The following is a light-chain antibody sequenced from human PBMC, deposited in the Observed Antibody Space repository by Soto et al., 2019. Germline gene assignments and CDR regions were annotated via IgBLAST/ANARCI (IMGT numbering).Light chain of an antibody. V-gene: IGLV2-8*01. Sequence: QSALTQPPSAYGSPGQSVTMSCTGTSSDVGGYNYVSWYQQHPGKAPKLMIYEVSKRPSGVPDRFSGSKSGNTASLTVSGLQAEDEADYYCSSYAGSNNYVFGTGTKLTVL. CDR2: EVS. CDR3: SSYAGSNNYV. CDR1: SSDVGGYNY. J-gene: IGLJ1*01.